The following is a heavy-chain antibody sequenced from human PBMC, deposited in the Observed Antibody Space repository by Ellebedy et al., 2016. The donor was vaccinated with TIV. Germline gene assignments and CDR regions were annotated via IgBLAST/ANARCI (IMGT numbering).Heavy chain of an antibody. CDR3: ARASAGLDY. Sequence: PGGSLRLSCAASGFTFSSHDMHWVRQGTGKGLEWVSAIGSAGDTSYSGSVKGRITISRENGKNSVYLQMNSLRAEDTAVYYCARASAGLDYWGQGTLVTVSS. D-gene: IGHD6-13*01. V-gene: IGHV3-13*01. J-gene: IGHJ4*02. CDR1: GFTFSSHD. CDR2: IGSAGDT.